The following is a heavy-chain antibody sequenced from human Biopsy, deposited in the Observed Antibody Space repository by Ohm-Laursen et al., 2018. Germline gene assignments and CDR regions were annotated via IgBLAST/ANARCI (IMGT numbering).Heavy chain of an antibody. J-gene: IGHJ5*02. Sequence: ASVKVPCKVSGYTFTSYDITWVRQASGQGPEWIGWLNPVSGNSNFGQKFRGRVTVTSDTSISTAYMELSGLTSDDTATYYCGRAVRNQLLTDPWGQGTLVTVTS. D-gene: IGHD1-7*01. CDR1: GYTFTSYD. CDR3: GRAVRNQLLTDP. V-gene: IGHV1-8*01. CDR2: LNPVSGNS.